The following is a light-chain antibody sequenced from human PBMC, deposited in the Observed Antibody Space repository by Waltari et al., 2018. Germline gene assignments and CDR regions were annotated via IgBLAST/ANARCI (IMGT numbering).Light chain of an antibody. CDR3: QSADSSGTYYV. V-gene: IGLV3-25*03. CDR1: ELTTEY. J-gene: IGLJ1*01. Sequence: SYELTQSPSQSVSPGQTATITCSGEELTTEYVYCYQQKPGQAPVLIIYKDEERPPGIPERFSGSSSGTTATLTISGVQAEDEADYYCQSADSSGTYYVFAAGTKVTVL. CDR2: KDE.